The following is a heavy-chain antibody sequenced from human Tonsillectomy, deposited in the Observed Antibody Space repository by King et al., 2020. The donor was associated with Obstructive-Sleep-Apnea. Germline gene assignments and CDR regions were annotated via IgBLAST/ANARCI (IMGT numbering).Heavy chain of an antibody. V-gene: IGHV2-26*01. CDR1: GFSLSTARMG. D-gene: IGHD3-22*01. CDR3: ARISSMIVGVFDY. Sequence: TLKESGPVLVKPTETLTLTCAVSGFSLSTARMGVGWIRQPPGKAREWLAHTFLVDEQSYSTSLKRMLTISKDTPKSQVVLTMTNMDPVDTATYYCARISSMIVGVFDYWGQGTLVTVSS. CDR2: TFLVDEQ. J-gene: IGHJ4*02.